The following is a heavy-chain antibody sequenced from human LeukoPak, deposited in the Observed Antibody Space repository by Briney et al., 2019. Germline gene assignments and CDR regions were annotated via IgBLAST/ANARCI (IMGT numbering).Heavy chain of an antibody. V-gene: IGHV1-8*01. D-gene: IGHD3-22*01. CDR1: GYTFTSYD. Sequence: GASVKVSCKASGYTFTSYDINWVRQATGQGLEWMGWMNPNSGNTGYAQKFQGRVTMTRNTSISTAYMELSRLRSDDTAVYYCARGEVITGLDPWAREPWSPSPQ. CDR2: MNPNSGNT. J-gene: IGHJ5*02. CDR3: ARGEVITGLDP.